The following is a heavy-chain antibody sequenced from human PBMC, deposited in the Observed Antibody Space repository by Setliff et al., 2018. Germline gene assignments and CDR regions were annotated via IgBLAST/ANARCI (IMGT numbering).Heavy chain of an antibody. CDR2: ISGSGGST. CDR3: ARTTGYRLEGDFDY. Sequence: GGSLRLSCAASGFTFIDYYMNWIRQTPRKGPEWVSAISGSGGSTYYADSVKGRFTVSRDNAKNSLYLQMTSLRAEDTAIYYCARTTGYRLEGDFDYWGQGTLVTVS. CDR1: GFTFIDYY. J-gene: IGHJ4*02. D-gene: IGHD3-16*01. V-gene: IGHV3-11*01.